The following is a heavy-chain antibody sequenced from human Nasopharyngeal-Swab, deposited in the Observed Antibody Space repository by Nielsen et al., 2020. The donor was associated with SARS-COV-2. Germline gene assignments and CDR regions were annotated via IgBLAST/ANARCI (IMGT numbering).Heavy chain of an antibody. CDR3: ARMETIAVAGYYYYYGMDV. J-gene: IGHJ6*02. D-gene: IGHD6-19*01. V-gene: IGHV2-26*01. Sequence: WIRQPPGKALEWLAHIFSNDEKSYSTSLKSRLNISKDTSKSQVVLTMTNMDPVDTATYYCARMETIAVAGYYYYYGMDVWGQGTTVTVSS. CDR2: IFSNDEK.